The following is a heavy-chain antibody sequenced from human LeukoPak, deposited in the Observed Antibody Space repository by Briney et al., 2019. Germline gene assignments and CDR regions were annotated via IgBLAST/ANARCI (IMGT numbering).Heavy chain of an antibody. V-gene: IGHV3-23*01. CDR3: AKYGSGSPSRPFDY. Sequence: PGGSLRLSCAASGFTFSSYAMSWVRQAPGKGLEWVSGISGSGGSTYYADSVKGRFTISRDNSKNTLYLQMNSLRAEDTAVYYCAKYGSGSPSRPFDYWGQGTLVTVSS. J-gene: IGHJ4*02. CDR2: ISGSGGST. CDR1: GFTFSSYA. D-gene: IGHD3-10*01.